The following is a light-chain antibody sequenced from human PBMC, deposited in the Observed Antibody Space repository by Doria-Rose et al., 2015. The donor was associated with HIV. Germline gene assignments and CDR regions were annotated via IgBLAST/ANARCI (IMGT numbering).Light chain of an antibody. CDR3: HQYASSRT. V-gene: IGKV3-20*01. CDR2: GAS. J-gene: IGKJ1*01. CDR1: QSVSANY. Sequence: LTQSPGTLSLSPGERATLFCRASQSVSANYLAWYQQRPGQSPRLLIYGASSRSTDIPDRFSGSGSGTDFTLTISRLEPEDFAVYYCHQYASSRTFGQGTKVEIK.